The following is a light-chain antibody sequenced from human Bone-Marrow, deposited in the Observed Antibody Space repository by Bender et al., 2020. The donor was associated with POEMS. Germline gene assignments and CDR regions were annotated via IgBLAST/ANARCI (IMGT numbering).Light chain of an antibody. CDR2: GVN. Sequence: QSALTQPASVSGSPGQSITISCTGTNNDIGSYNYVSWYQQHPGKAPKVMIYGVNNRPSGVSDRFSGSKSGNTASLTISGLQAEDEADYHCASFTSTNILIFGGGTKLTVL. J-gene: IGLJ2*01. V-gene: IGLV2-14*01. CDR3: ASFTSTNILI. CDR1: NNDIGSYNY.